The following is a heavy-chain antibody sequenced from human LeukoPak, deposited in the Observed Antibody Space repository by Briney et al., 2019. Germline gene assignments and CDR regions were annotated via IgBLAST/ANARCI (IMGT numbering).Heavy chain of an antibody. Sequence: GASVKVSCKAFGGTFSSYDINWVRQATGQGLKWMGWMNPNSGNTGYAQKFQGRVTLTRNTPINTAYMELSSLRSEDTAVYYCAVYYYDTSGYFKGFDPWGQGTLVTVSS. V-gene: IGHV1-8*02. CDR2: MNPNSGNT. CDR1: GGTFSSYD. J-gene: IGHJ5*02. D-gene: IGHD3-22*01. CDR3: AVYYYDTSGYFKGFDP.